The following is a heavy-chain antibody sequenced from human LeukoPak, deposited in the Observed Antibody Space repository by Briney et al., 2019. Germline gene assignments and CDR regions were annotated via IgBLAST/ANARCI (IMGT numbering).Heavy chain of an antibody. CDR2: IYTSGST. D-gene: IGHD2-15*01. J-gene: IGHJ6*03. Sequence: PSETLSLTCTVSGGSISSYYWSWIRQPPGKGLEWIGYIYTSGSTNYNPSLTSRVTISVDTSKNQFSLKLSSVTAADTAVYYCARLGYCSGGSCYMDYYYYMDVWGKGTTVTVSS. CDR3: ARLGYCSGGSCYMDYYYYMDV. V-gene: IGHV4-4*09. CDR1: GGSISSYY.